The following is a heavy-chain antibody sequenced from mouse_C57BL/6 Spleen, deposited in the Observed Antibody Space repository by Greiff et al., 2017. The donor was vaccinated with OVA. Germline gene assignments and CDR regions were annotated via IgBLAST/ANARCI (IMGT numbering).Heavy chain of an antibody. V-gene: IGHV1-9*01. CDR3: ASQLPAWFAY. D-gene: IGHD1-1*01. CDR2: ILPGSGST. Sequence: VKLQESGAELMKPGASVKLSCKATGYTFTGYWIEWVKQRPGHGLEWIGEILPGSGSTNYNEKFKGKATFTADTSSNTAYMQLSSLTTEDSAIYYCASQLPAWFAYWGQGTLVTVSA. CDR1: GYTFTGYW. J-gene: IGHJ3*01.